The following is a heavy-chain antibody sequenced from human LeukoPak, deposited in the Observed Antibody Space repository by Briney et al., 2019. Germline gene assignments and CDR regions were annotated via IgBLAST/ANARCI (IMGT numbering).Heavy chain of an antibody. D-gene: IGHD2-15*01. J-gene: IGHJ4*02. CDR1: GFTFKNEP. V-gene: IGHV3-48*01. CDR3: ARDLLAELKFSSTASY. Sequence: GGSLRLSCAASGFTFKNEPMNWVRQAPGKGLEWVSHIRSDSKTIVYADSVKGRFTISRDNAKNSLSLQMNSLRAEDTAVYYCARDLLAELKFSSTASYWGQGTLVTVSS. CDR2: IRSDSKTI.